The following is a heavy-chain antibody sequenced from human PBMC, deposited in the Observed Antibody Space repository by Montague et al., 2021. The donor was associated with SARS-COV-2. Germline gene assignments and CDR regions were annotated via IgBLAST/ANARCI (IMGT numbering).Heavy chain of an antibody. Sequence: SLRLSCAASGFTFSSYAMSWVRQAPGKGLEWVSAISGSGGSTYXXXSXXXRFXISRDNSKNTLYLQMNSLRAEDTAVYYCAKDLEFGIVVVITYYFDYWGQGTLVTVSS. CDR3: AKDLEFGIVVVITYYFDY. V-gene: IGHV3-23*01. D-gene: IGHD3-22*01. J-gene: IGHJ4*02. CDR2: ISGSGGST. CDR1: GFTFSSYA.